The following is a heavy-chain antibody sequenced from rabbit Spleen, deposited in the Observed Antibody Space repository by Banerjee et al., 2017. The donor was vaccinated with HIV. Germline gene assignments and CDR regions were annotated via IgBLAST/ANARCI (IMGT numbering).Heavy chain of an antibody. CDR3: ARDTGSSFSSYGMDL. D-gene: IGHD8-1*01. J-gene: IGHJ6*01. CDR2: INIVTGKS. CDR1: GVSLNDKDV. Sequence: EQLEESGGGLVKPEGSLTLTCKASGVSLNDKDVMCWVRQAPGKGLEWIACINIVTGKSVYASWAKGRFIMSRTSSTTVTLQMTSLTAADTATHFCARDTGSSFSSYGMDLWGPGTLVTVS. V-gene: IGHV1S45*01.